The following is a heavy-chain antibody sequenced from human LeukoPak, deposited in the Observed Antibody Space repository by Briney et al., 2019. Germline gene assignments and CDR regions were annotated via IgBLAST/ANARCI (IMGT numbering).Heavy chain of an antibody. D-gene: IGHD6-13*01. Sequence: GGSLRLSCAASGFPFSNYAMTWVRQAPGKGLEWVSAIDDSGGRTYYADSVKGRFTISRDNSENTLYLQMNSLRAEDTAVYYCAKEKSSSWYMYFQYWGQGTLVTVSS. CDR3: AKEKSSSWYMYFQY. V-gene: IGHV3-23*01. J-gene: IGHJ1*01. CDR2: IDDSGGRT. CDR1: GFPFSNYA.